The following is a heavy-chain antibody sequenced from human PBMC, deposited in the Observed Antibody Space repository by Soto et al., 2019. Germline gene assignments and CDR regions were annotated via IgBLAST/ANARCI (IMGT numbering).Heavy chain of an antibody. V-gene: IGHV4-59*12. J-gene: IGHJ6*02. CDR2: ISDGGST. Sequence: SETLSLTCNVSGASIYTYYLNWIRQSPGKGLEWIGYISDGGSTNYNPSLESRVTISLDTSKKQVSLKLSSVRAEDTAVYYCARDPPATRHGMDVWGQGTTVTVSS. CDR3: ARDPPATRHGMDV. CDR1: GASIYTYY.